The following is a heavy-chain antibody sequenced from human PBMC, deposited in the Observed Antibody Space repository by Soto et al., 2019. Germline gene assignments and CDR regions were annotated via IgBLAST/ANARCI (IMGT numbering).Heavy chain of an antibody. Sequence: QVQLVESGGGVVQPGRSLRLSCAASGLTFSSYAMHWVRQAPGKGLEWVAVISYDGSNKYYADSVKGRFTISRDNSKNTLYLQMNSLRAEDTAVYYCARDRGYSYGHFDYWGQGTLVTVYS. D-gene: IGHD5-18*01. V-gene: IGHV3-30-3*01. CDR1: GLTFSSYA. J-gene: IGHJ4*02. CDR2: ISYDGSNK. CDR3: ARDRGYSYGHFDY.